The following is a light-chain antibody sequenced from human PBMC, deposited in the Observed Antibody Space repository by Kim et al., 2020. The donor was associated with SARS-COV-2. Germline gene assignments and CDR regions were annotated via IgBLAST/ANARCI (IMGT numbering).Light chain of an antibody. CDR2: GAS. J-gene: IGKJ2*03. Sequence: SPGERATLTCRASQSGSSHLAWYQQKTGQPPRLLIYGASTRVTGVPARFSGSGAGTDLTLTISSLQSEDFAVYYCQQYNTRPPYSFGQGTKVDIK. CDR1: QSGSSH. V-gene: IGKV3-15*01. CDR3: QQYNTRPPYS.